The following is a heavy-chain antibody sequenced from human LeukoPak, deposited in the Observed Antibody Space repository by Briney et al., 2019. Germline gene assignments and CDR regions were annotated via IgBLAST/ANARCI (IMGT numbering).Heavy chain of an antibody. CDR2: IWYDGSNK. D-gene: IGHD6-19*01. CDR1: GFTFSSYG. V-gene: IGHV3-33*06. Sequence: PGGSLRLSCAASGFTFSSYGMHWVRQAPGKGLEWVAVIWYDGSNKYYADSVKGRFTISRDNSKNTLYLQVNSLRAEDTAVYYCAKDELDYYSSGCALDYWGQGTLVTVSS. J-gene: IGHJ4*02. CDR3: AKDELDYYSSGCALDY.